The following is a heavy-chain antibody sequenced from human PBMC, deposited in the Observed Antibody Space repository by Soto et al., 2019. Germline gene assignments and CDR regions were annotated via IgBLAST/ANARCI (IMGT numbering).Heavy chain of an antibody. CDR3: AKDQGSSWYEIDY. Sequence: EVQLLESGGGVVQPGGSLRLSCAASGFTFSNYAVTWVRQAPGKGLEWVSTISGSGGSTYYADSVKGRFTISRDNSKNTLYLQMNSLRAEDTAVYDCAKDQGSSWYEIDYWGQGTLVTVSS. V-gene: IGHV3-23*01. J-gene: IGHJ4*02. D-gene: IGHD6-13*01. CDR1: GFTFSNYA. CDR2: ISGSGGST.